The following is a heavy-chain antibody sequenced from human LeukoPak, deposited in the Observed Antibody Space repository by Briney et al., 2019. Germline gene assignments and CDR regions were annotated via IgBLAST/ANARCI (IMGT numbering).Heavy chain of an antibody. Sequence: SETLSLTCAAYGESFDGFYWNWIRQSPGKGLEWLGEVNYIGRSNYNPALESRIAISTDASKRQFSLKLTSVTAADTAVYSCAIRLTTSRLATAATWFDPWGQGTLVSVSS. D-gene: IGHD1-1*01. J-gene: IGHJ5*02. V-gene: IGHV4-34*01. CDR1: GESFDGFY. CDR3: AIRLTTSRLATAATWFDP. CDR2: VNYIGRS.